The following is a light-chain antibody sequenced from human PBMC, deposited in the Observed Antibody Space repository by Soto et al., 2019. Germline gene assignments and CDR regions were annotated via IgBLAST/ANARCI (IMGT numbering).Light chain of an antibody. CDR3: QQYNHWPPIT. Sequence: EIVITQSPATLSVSPGGRATLSCRASQSISGALAWYQQKPGQAPRLLIYSASIRATGIPARFSGSGSGTDFTLTISSLRSEDSAVYFCQQYNHWPPITFGQGTRLEIK. CDR1: QSISGA. CDR2: SAS. V-gene: IGKV3-15*01. J-gene: IGKJ5*01.